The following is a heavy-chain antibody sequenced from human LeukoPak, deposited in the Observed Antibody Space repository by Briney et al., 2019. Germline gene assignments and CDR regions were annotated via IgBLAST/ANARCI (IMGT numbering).Heavy chain of an antibody. J-gene: IGHJ5*02. D-gene: IGHD3-16*01. V-gene: IGHV4-31*03. CDR3: AREIADDLRFDP. CDR1: GGSISSGGYY. CDR2: IYYSGST. Sequence: SETLSLTCTVSGGSISSGGYYWSWIRQHPGKGLEWIGYIYYSGSTYYNPSIKSRVTISVDTSKNQFSLKLSSVTAADTAVYDCAREIADDLRFDPWGQGTLVTVSS.